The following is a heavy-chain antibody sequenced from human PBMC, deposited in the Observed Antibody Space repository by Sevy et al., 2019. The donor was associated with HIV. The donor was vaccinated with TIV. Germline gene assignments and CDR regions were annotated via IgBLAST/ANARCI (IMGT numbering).Heavy chain of an antibody. CDR2: FDPEDGET. V-gene: IGHV1-24*01. J-gene: IGHJ4*02. Sequence: ASVKVSCKVSGYTLTELSMHWVRQAPGKGLEWMGGFDPEDGETIYAQKFQGRVTMTEDTSTDTAYMELSSLRSEDTAGYYCATDSTGYFDWLFDYWGQGTLVTVSS. CDR1: GYTLTELS. CDR3: ATDSTGYFDWLFDY. D-gene: IGHD3-9*01.